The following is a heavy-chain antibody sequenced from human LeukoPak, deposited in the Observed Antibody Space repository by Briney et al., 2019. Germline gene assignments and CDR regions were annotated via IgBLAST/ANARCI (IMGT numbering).Heavy chain of an antibody. D-gene: IGHD4-17*01. CDR3: AKAREGYGDSPDAFDI. Sequence: PGGSLRLSCAASGFTFSSYGMHWVRQAPGKGLEWVAVISYDGSNKYYAASVKGRFTISRDNSKNTLYLQMNSLRAEDTAVYYCAKAREGYGDSPDAFDIWGQGTMVTVSS. CDR1: GFTFSSYG. V-gene: IGHV3-30*18. CDR2: ISYDGSNK. J-gene: IGHJ3*02.